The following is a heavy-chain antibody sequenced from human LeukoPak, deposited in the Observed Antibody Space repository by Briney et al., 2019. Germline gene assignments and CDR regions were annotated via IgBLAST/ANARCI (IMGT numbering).Heavy chain of an antibody. D-gene: IGHD6-19*01. CDR2: IYYSGST. Sequence: SETLSLTCTVSGGSISSSSYYWGWIRQPPGKGLEWIGSIYYSGSTYYNPSLKSRVTISVDTSKNQFSLKLSSVTAADTAVYYCASTDPIAVADNFDYWGQGTRVTVSS. J-gene: IGHJ4*02. V-gene: IGHV4-39*01. CDR3: ASTDPIAVADNFDY. CDR1: GGSISSSSYY.